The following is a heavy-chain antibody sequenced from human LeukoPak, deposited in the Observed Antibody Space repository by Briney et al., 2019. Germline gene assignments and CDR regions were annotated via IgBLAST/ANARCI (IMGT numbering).Heavy chain of an antibody. CDR3: AVGGVYCSGGACYSGSSAYMDV. CDR1: GYTFTSLS. CDR2: IRAFNGNT. Sequence: ASVRVSCTASGYTFTSLSFSWVRQSPGQGLGWMAWIRAFNGNTNYAQKFRDRVTMTTDTSTGTAYMELRSLRSDDTAVYYCAVGGVYCSGGACYSGSSAYMDVWGKGTTVTVSS. J-gene: IGHJ6*03. V-gene: IGHV1-18*01. D-gene: IGHD2-15*01.